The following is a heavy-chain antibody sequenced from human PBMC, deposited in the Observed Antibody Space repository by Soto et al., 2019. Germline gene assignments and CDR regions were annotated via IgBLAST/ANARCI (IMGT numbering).Heavy chain of an antibody. V-gene: IGHV1-69*09. CDR1: GGTFVRHV. D-gene: IGHD2-8*02. CDR2: INPLSGIP. J-gene: IGHJ4*02. Sequence: QVQLVQSGAEVKKTESSVKVSCKTSGGTFVRHVISWVRQAPGQGPEWMGKINPLSGIPNYAQKFQDRVTFTADTDSSTAYMELSSMRSDDTAVYYCAAPACAATWCSPSHNLDHCGQRTLLTVSS. CDR3: AAPACAATWCSPSHNLDH.